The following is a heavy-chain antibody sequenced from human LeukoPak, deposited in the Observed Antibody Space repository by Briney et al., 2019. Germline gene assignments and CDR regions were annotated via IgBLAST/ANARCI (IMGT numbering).Heavy chain of an antibody. CDR2: IKQDGSEK. CDR3: ARDLTGDFDY. J-gene: IGHJ4*02. V-gene: IGHV3-7*01. D-gene: IGHD7-27*01. CDR1: GFTFSSYA. Sequence: GGSLRLSCAASGFTFSSYAMSWVRQAPGKGLEWVANIKQDGSEKYYVDSVKGRFTISRDNAKNSLYLQMNSLRAEDTAVYYCARDLTGDFDYWGQGTLVTVSS.